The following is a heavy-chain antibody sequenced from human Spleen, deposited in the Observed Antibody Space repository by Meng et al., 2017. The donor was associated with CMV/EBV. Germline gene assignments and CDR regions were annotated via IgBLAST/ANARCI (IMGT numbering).Heavy chain of an antibody. CDR3: ARPFHFDSSGYFFDY. D-gene: IGHD3-9*01. CDR2: IYWNDAK. Sequence: GFSLNTPGVGGGWIRQPTGKALEWLAVIYWNDAKLYSPSLKSRLTIRKDTSRNQVVLTMTNMDPVDTATYYCARPFHFDSSGYFFDYWGQGALVTVSS. J-gene: IGHJ4*02. CDR1: GFSLNTPGVG. V-gene: IGHV2-5*01.